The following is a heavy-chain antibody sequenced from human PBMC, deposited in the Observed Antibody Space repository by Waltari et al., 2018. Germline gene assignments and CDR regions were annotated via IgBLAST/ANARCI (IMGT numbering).Heavy chain of an antibody. CDR3: ARREIAAAGRGLDY. V-gene: IGHV1-3*01. CDR1: GYTFTSYA. D-gene: IGHD6-13*01. Sequence: QVQLVQSGAEVKKPGASVKVSCKASGYTFTSYAMHWVRQAPGQRLEWMGWINAGKGNTKYSQKFQGRVTITRDTSASTAYMELSSLRSEDTAVYYCARREIAAAGRGLDYWGQGTLVTVSS. J-gene: IGHJ4*02. CDR2: INAGKGNT.